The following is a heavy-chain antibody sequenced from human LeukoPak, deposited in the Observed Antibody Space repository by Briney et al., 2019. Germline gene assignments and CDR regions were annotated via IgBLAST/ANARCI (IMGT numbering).Heavy chain of an antibody. Sequence: PSETLSLTCTVSGVSISSSSYYWGWIRLPPGKGLEWIGSIYYSGSTYYNPSLKSRVTISVDTSKNQFSLKLSSVTAADTAVYYCAGRVAATRGFDYWGQGTLVTVSS. D-gene: IGHD2-15*01. CDR2: IYYSGST. CDR3: AGRVAATRGFDY. CDR1: GVSISSSSYY. V-gene: IGHV4-39*01. J-gene: IGHJ4*02.